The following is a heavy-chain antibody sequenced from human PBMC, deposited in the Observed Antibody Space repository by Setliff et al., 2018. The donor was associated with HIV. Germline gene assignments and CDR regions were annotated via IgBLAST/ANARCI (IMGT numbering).Heavy chain of an antibody. V-gene: IGHV4-39*07. CDR1: GGSISNSNYF. J-gene: IGHJ4*02. CDR3: ARHYPPFHSGAYYFDL. CDR2: AGSADYGGNA. D-gene: IGHD6-19*01. Sequence: SETLSLTCTVSGGSISNSNYFWDWIRQPPGKGLEWIGSAGSADYGGNAYYNPSLKSRVTISVDTSKNQFSLKLTSVTAADAAVYYCARHYPPFHSGAYYFDLWSQGTLVTVSS.